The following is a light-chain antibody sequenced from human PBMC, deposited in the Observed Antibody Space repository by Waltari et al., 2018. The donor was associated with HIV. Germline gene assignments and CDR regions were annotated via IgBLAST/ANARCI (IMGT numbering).Light chain of an antibody. CDR2: GAY. V-gene: IGKV3-20*01. CDR1: QTVSSTS. CDR3: QQYGSSPQT. Sequence: IVLTQSPGTLSLSPGDRATLSCRASQTVSSTSLAWYQQKPGQAPRLLIYGAYSSATGIPDRFSGSGSGTDFTLTISRLEPEDFAVYYCQQYGSSPQTFGQGTKVEIK. J-gene: IGKJ1*01.